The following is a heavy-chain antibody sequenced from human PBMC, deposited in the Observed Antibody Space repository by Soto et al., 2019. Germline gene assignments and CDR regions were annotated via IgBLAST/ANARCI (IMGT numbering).Heavy chain of an antibody. D-gene: IGHD4-17*01. CDR2: IYYSGRT. J-gene: IGHJ4*02. CDR3: ARGDYGDPAFDY. Sequence: QVLLQESGPGLVNPSETLSLTCSVSGDSISSYYWSWIRQPPGKGLEWIVYIYYSGRTTYTPSLKSRVTLSVHTSKSQFSLRLSSVTAADTAMYYCARGDYGDPAFDYWGQGNLVTVSS. CDR1: GDSISSYY. V-gene: IGHV4-59*01.